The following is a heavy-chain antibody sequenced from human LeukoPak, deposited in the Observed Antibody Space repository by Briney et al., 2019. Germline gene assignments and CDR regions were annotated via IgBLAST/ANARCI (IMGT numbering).Heavy chain of an antibody. D-gene: IGHD3-22*01. CDR2: ISGSSSYI. CDR1: GFTFSSYS. J-gene: IGHJ3*02. CDR3: AKDRRSSGYYYGDAFDI. Sequence: GGSLRLSCAASGFTFSSYSMNWVRQAPGKGLEWVSSISGSSSYIHYADSVKGRFTISRDNAKNSLYLQMNSLRVEDTAVYYCAKDRRSSGYYYGDAFDIWGQGTMVTVSS. V-gene: IGHV3-21*01.